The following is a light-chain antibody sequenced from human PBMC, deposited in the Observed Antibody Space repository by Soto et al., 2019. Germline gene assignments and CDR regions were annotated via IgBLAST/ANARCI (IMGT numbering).Light chain of an antibody. CDR3: GSWDSSLSADV. V-gene: IGLV2-8*01. CDR2: EVS. J-gene: IGLJ1*01. CDR1: SGDVGGYNY. Sequence: QSVLTQPPSASGSPGQSVTISCTGTSGDVGGYNYVSWYQQHPGKAPKLMIYEVSKRPSGVPDRFSGSKSGTSATLGITGFQTGDEADHYCGSWDSSLSADVFGTGTKGTVL.